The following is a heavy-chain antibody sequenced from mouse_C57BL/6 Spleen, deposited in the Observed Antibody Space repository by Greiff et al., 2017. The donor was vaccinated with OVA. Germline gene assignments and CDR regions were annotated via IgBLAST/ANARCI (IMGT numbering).Heavy chain of an antibody. D-gene: IGHD2-4*01. CDR1: GYTFTSYW. CDR2: IDPNSGGT. V-gene: IGHV1-72*01. Sequence: VQLQQPGAELVKPGASVKLSCKASGYTFTSYWMHWVKQRPGRGLEWIGRIDPNSGGTKYNEKFKSKATLTVDKPSSTAYMQLSSLTSEDSAVDYCARSRLDYPWFAYWGQGTLVTVSA. CDR3: ARSRLDYPWFAY. J-gene: IGHJ3*01.